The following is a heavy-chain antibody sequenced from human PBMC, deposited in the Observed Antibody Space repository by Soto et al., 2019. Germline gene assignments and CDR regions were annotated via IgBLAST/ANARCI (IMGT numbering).Heavy chain of an antibody. D-gene: IGHD1-26*01. CDR3: ARHVPHGIVGANDAFDI. CDR2: IDPSDSYT. Sequence: GECLKISCKGSGYSFTSYWISWVRQMPGKGLEWMGRIDPSDSYTNYSPSFQGHVTISADKSISTAYLQWSSLKASDTAMYYCARHVPHGIVGANDAFDIWGQGTMVTVSS. J-gene: IGHJ3*02. CDR1: GYSFTSYW. V-gene: IGHV5-10-1*01.